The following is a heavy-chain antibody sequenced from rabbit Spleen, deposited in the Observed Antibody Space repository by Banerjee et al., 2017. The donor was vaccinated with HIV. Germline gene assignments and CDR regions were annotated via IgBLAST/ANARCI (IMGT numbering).Heavy chain of an antibody. CDR2: INTYTGKS. J-gene: IGHJ6*01. CDR1: GFSFSDRDV. V-gene: IGHV1S45*01. D-gene: IGHD1-1*01. CDR3: ARDTSSSFSSYGMDL. Sequence: QEQLEESGGGLVKPEGSLTLTCKASGFSFSDRDVMCWVRQAPGKGLEWIACINTYTGKSVYASWATGRITISKTSSTTVTLQMTSLTAADTATYFCARDTSSSFSSYGMDLWGPGTLVTVS.